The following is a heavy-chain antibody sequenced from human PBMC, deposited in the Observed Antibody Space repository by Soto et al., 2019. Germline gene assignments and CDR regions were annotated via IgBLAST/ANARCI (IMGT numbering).Heavy chain of an antibody. V-gene: IGHV2-5*02. CDR2: IYWDDDK. CDR1: GFSLSTSGVG. Sequence: QITLKESGPTLVKPTQTLTLTCTFSGFSLSTSGVGVGWIRQPPGKALEWLALIYWDDDKRYSPSLKSRLTITKDTSKNQVVLTMTNMDPVDTATYYCAHRQRRLLWFGELLSREYYFDYWGQGTLVTVSS. J-gene: IGHJ4*02. CDR3: AHRQRRLLWFGELLSREYYFDY. D-gene: IGHD3-10*01.